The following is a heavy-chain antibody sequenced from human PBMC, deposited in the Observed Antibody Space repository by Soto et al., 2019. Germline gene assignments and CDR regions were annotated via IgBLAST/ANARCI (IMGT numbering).Heavy chain of an antibody. CDR1: GGTFSRYT. J-gene: IGHJ4*02. V-gene: IGHV1-69*02. D-gene: IGHD2-2*01. CDR3: EVEAEHASFSY. CDR2: IIPILGIA. Sequence: QVQLVQSGAEAKKPGSSVKVSCKASGGTFSRYTISCVLQAHGQGLEWMGRIIPILGIANYAQKFQGRVTITADKSTSSAYMELSSLRSEDTAVYYCEVEAEHASFSYWGKGTLVTVSS.